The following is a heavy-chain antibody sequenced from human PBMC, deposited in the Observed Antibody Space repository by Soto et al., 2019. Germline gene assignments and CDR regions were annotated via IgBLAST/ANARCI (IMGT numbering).Heavy chain of an antibody. CDR3: ARPGYSTTWYGSD. CDR2: ISCYNGNT. Sequence: QVQVKQSGGEMKKPGASVRLSCKTSGYTFTSNGISWGRQAPGQGREWVGWISCYNGNTNIPKKFQDRVTLTTDTSTRTVTLDLRSLTSADTAVYYCARPGYSTTWYGSDWGQGTLVTVSS. J-gene: IGHJ4*02. V-gene: IGHV1-18*01. D-gene: IGHD2-15*01. CDR1: GYTFTSNG.